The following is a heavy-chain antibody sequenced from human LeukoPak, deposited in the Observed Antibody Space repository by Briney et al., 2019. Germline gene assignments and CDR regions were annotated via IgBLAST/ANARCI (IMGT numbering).Heavy chain of an antibody. D-gene: IGHD3-22*01. V-gene: IGHV3-30*02. Sequence: GGSLRLSCAASGFTFSSYGMHWVRQAPGKGLEWVAFIRYDGSNKYYADSVKGRFTISRDNSKNTLYLQMNSLRAEDTAVYYCARVGPEEDYYDSSGLPGYYFDYWGQGTLVTVSS. CDR3: ARVGPEEDYYDSSGLPGYYFDY. J-gene: IGHJ4*02. CDR1: GFTFSSYG. CDR2: IRYDGSNK.